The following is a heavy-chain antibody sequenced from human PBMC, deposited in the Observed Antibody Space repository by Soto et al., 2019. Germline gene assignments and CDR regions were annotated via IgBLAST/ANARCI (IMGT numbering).Heavy chain of an antibody. D-gene: IGHD4-17*01. Sequence: SVKVSCKASGGTFSSHSINWVRQAPGQGLEWMGGVISLFGTANYAHNFKGRVTITADQSTSTAYMELNSLRSDDTAVYYCAREVGSGDSSAALLAWGQGTLVTSPQ. CDR3: AREVGSGDSSAALLA. CDR1: GGTFSSHS. CDR2: VISLFGTA. V-gene: IGHV1-69*13. J-gene: IGHJ5*02.